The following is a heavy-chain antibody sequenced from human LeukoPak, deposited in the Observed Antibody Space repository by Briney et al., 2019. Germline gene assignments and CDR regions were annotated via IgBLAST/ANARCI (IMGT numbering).Heavy chain of an antibody. CDR1: GGSISTYY. CDR3: ARGGGYSSGWEFDY. V-gene: IGHV4-59*01. D-gene: IGHD6-19*01. CDR2: IYYSGST. Sequence: SETLSLTCTVSGGSISTYYWNWIRQPPGKGLEWIGYIYYSGSTNYNPSLKSRVTISVDTSKDQFSLKLSSVTAADTAVYYCARGGGYSSGWEFDYWGQGTLVTVSS. J-gene: IGHJ4*02.